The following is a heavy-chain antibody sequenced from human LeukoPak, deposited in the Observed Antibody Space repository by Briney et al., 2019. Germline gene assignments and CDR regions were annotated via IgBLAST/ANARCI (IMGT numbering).Heavy chain of an antibody. CDR1: GGTFSINA. CDR3: ARDKNSGECVSNSCYGVWPLDI. D-gene: IGHD2-2*01. J-gene: IGHJ3*02. Sequence: GASVRVSCKASGGTFSINAITWVRQAPGQGLEWMGGIIPMSETPKYTQKFQGRVTIATDESTNTAYMELSSLRSEDTAEYYCARDKNSGECVSNSCYGVWPLDIWGQGTMVTVSS. V-gene: IGHV1-69*05. CDR2: IIPMSETP.